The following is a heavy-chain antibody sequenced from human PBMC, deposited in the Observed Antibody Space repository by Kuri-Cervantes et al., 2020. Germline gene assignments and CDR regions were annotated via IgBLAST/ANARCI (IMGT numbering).Heavy chain of an antibody. Sequence: ETLSLTCTVSGGSISSYYWSWIRQPPGKGLEWVSVIYSGGSTYYADSVKGRFTISRDNSKNTLYLQMNSLRAEDTAVYYCARDPTVTTWWDAFDIWGQGTMVTVSS. CDR2: IYSGGST. V-gene: IGHV3-53*05. CDR3: ARDPTVTTWWDAFDI. D-gene: IGHD4-17*01. CDR1: GGSISSYY. J-gene: IGHJ3*02.